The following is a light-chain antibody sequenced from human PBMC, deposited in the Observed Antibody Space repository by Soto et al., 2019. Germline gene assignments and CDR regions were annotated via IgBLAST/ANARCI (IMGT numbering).Light chain of an antibody. CDR2: DAS. CDR1: QSISSW. CDR3: QQYNSYSGT. V-gene: IGKV1-5*01. J-gene: IGKJ2*01. Sequence: DIQMTQSPSTLSASVGDRVTITSRASQSISSWLAWYQQKPGKAPKLLIYDASSLESGVPSRFSGSGSGTEFTLTISSLQPDDFATYYCQQYNSYSGTFGQGTKLEIK.